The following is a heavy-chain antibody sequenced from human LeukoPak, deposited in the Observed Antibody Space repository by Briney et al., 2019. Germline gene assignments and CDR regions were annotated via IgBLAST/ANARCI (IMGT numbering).Heavy chain of an antibody. CDR1: GFTFSSYG. V-gene: IGHV3-30*18. D-gene: IGHD3-22*01. Sequence: PGGSLRLSCAASGFTFSSYGMHWVRQAPGKGLEWVAVISYDGSNKYYADSVKGGFTISRDNSKNTLYLQMNSLRAEDTAVYYCAKGDEGDYDSSGYYLLDYWGQGTLVTVSS. J-gene: IGHJ4*02. CDR3: AKGDEGDYDSSGYYLLDY. CDR2: ISYDGSNK.